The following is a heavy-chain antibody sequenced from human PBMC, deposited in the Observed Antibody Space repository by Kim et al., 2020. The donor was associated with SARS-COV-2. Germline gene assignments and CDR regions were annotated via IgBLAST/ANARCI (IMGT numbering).Heavy chain of an antibody. Sequence: ASVKVSSKASGYTFTSYGISWVRQAPGQGLEWMGWISAYNGNTNYAQKLQGRVTMTTDTSTSTAYMELRSLRSDDTAVYYCARDGVGISYYYDSSGYYPLGMDVWGQGTTVTVSS. D-gene: IGHD3-22*01. CDR1: GYTFTSYG. J-gene: IGHJ6*02. CDR2: ISAYNGNT. CDR3: ARDGVGISYYYDSSGYYPLGMDV. V-gene: IGHV1-18*01.